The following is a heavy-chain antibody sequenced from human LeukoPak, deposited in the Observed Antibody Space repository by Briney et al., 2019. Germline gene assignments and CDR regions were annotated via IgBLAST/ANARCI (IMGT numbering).Heavy chain of an antibody. Sequence: PGGSLRLSCAASGFTFSSYSMNWVRQAPGKGLVWVSRIYSDGSNTIYADSVKGRFTISRDNAKDTLYLQMNSLRADDTAVYYCARNRGDYGGAFDIWVQGTMVTVSS. V-gene: IGHV3-74*01. D-gene: IGHD4-17*01. CDR3: ARNRGDYGGAFDI. CDR1: GFTFSSYS. J-gene: IGHJ3*02. CDR2: IYSDGSNT.